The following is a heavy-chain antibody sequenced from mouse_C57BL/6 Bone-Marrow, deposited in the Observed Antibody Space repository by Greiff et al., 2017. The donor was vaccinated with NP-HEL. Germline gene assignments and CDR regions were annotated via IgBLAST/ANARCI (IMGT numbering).Heavy chain of an antibody. CDR1: GYTFTDYN. V-gene: IGHV1-18*01. J-gene: IGHJ1*03. D-gene: IGHD1-1*01. CDR3: ARRERREQEGRRGDGEGDG. CDR2: INPNNGCT. Sequence: DVQLQESGPELVKPGASVKIPCKASGYTFTDYNMDWVKQSHGKSLEWIGDINPNNGCTIYNQKFKGKATLTVDKSSSTAYMELRSLTSEDTAVEDGARRERREQEGRRGDGEGDGGGKGTTGTVAA.